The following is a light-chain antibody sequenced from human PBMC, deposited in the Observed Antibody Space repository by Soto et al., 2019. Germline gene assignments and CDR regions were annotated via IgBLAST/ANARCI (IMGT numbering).Light chain of an antibody. J-gene: IGLJ2*01. CDR3: SSYTSRSTVV. V-gene: IGLV2-14*01. Sequence: QSVLTQPASVSGSPGQSITISCTGTSRDVGGYNYVSWYQQHPGKAPKLMIYDVSNRPSGVSNRFSGSKSVNTASLTISGLPVEDDADYYCSSYTSRSTVVLVRGTVLTVL. CDR1: SRDVGGYNY. CDR2: DVS.